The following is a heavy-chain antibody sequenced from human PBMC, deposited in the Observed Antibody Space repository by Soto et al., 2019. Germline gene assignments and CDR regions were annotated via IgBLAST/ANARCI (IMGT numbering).Heavy chain of an antibody. J-gene: IGHJ3*01. CDR2: ITGYNGNT. Sequence: QVHLVQSGPEVKKSGASVKISCKASGYTFINYGVSWVRQAPGQGLEWMGWITGYNGNTKYARQFQGRVTMTTDISTTTAYLELRILRSDDTAVYFCARDDFGVLWGVFDLWGQGTKVTVSS. V-gene: IGHV1-18*04. D-gene: IGHD4-17*01. CDR1: GYTFINYG. CDR3: ARDDFGVLWGVFDL.